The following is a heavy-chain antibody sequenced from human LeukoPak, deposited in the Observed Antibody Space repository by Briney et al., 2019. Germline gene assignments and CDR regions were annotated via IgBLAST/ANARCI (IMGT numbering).Heavy chain of an antibody. CDR2: IYYSGST. CDR1: GGSISSSNW. J-gene: IGHJ4*02. Sequence: PSGTLSLTCAVSGGSISSSNWWSWVRQPPGKGLEWIGYIYYSGSTNYKPSLKSRVTISVDTSKNQFSLKLSSVTAADTAVYYCAREARSKTYYDLWSGPKVSYFDYWGQGTLVTVSS. V-gene: IGHV4-4*02. D-gene: IGHD3-3*01. CDR3: AREARSKTYYDLWSGPKVSYFDY.